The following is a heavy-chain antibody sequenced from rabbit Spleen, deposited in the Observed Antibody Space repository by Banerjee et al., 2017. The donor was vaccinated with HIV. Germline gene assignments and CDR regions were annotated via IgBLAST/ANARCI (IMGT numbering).Heavy chain of an antibody. CDR3: ARDGISFVSSGWGLTRLDL. D-gene: IGHD4-1*01. CDR1: GFTISSNA. CDR2: IYNGDGST. Sequence: QEHLKESGGDLVQPGGTLTLTCKASGFTISSNAMCWVRQAPGKRPEWIGCIYNGDGSTYYASWVNGRFTISRSTSLNTVTLQMTSLTAADTATYFCARDGISFVSSGWGLTRLDLWGQGTLVTVS. V-gene: IGHV1S47*01. J-gene: IGHJ3*01.